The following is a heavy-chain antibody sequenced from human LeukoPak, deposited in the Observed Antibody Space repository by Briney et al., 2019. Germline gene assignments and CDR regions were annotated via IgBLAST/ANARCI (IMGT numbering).Heavy chain of an antibody. CDR1: GFPLSSYA. Sequence: PGGSLRLSCAVSGFPLSSYAMSWVRQAPGKGLEWVSATSSSDAGTYYADSVRGRFTISRDNSKNTLYLQMNSLRAEDTAVYYCAKDNRPSYVAAAGHFDYWGQGTLVTVSS. D-gene: IGHD6-13*01. V-gene: IGHV3-23*01. CDR2: TSSSDAGT. CDR3: AKDNRPSYVAAAGHFDY. J-gene: IGHJ4*02.